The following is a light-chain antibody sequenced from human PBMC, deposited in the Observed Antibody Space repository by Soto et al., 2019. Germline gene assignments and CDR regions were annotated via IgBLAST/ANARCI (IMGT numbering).Light chain of an antibody. CDR1: QSVSSN. Sequence: EIVMTQSPATLSVSPGARAPLSCRASQSVSSNLAWYQQNPGQAPRLLIYGASTRATGIPARFSGSGSGTEFTLTISSLQSEDFAVYYCQQYYNWPPWTFGLGTKVDIK. J-gene: IGKJ1*01. CDR3: QQYYNWPPWT. V-gene: IGKV3-15*01. CDR2: GAS.